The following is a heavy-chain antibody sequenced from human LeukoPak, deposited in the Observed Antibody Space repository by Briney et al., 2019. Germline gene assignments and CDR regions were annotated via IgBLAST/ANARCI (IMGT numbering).Heavy chain of an antibody. Sequence: ASVKVSCTVSGYTLTELSMHWVRQAPGKGLEWMGGFDPEDGETIYAQKFQGRVTVTEDTSTDTAYMELSSLRSDDTAVYYCAREGSSSPSAFDIWGQGTMVTVSS. V-gene: IGHV1-24*01. CDR1: GYTLTELS. D-gene: IGHD6-6*01. J-gene: IGHJ3*02. CDR3: AREGSSSPSAFDI. CDR2: FDPEDGET.